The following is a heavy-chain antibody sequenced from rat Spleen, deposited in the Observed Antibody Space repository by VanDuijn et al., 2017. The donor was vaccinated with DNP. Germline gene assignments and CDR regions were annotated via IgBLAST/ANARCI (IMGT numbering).Heavy chain of an antibody. Sequence: EVQLQESGPGLVKPSQSLSLTCSVTGYSITSSYRWNWIRKFPGNKMEWMGYISYRGSTGFNPSLKSRISITRDTSKNQFFLHLNSVTPEDTATYYCARFGPDLDYWGQGVMVTVSS. V-gene: IGHV3-1*01. CDR3: ARFGPDLDY. CDR1: GYSITSSY. D-gene: IGHD3-1*01. J-gene: IGHJ2*01. CDR2: ISYRGST.